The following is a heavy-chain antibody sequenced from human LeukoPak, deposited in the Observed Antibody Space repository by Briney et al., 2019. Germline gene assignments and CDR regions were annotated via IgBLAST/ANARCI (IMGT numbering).Heavy chain of an antibody. J-gene: IGHJ4*02. CDR3: ASSYEDYVWGSYRFDY. D-gene: IGHD3-16*02. CDR1: GYTFTSYG. CDR2: ISAYNGNT. Sequence: GASVKLSCKASGYTFTSYGISWVRQAPGQGLEWMGWISAYNGNTNYAQKLQGRVTMTTDTSTSTAYMELRSLRSDDTAVYYCASSYEDYVWGSYRFDYWGQGTLVTVSS. V-gene: IGHV1-18*01.